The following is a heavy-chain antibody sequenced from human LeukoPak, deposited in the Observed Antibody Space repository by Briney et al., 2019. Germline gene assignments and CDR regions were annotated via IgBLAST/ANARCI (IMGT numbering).Heavy chain of an antibody. J-gene: IGHJ1*01. CDR2: ISNTGSPI. CDR1: GLSFSTFG. D-gene: IGHD3-10*01. Sequence: PGGSLRLSCVASGLSFSTFGMKWVRQSPGKGLEQVSYISNTGSPINYADSVKGRFTISRDNAKNSLYLQMNSLRVEDTAIYYCARGRGEHWGQGTLVTVSS. CDR3: ARGRGEH. V-gene: IGHV3-48*01.